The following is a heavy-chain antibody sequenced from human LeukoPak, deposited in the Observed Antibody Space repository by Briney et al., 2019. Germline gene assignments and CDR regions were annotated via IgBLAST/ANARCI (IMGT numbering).Heavy chain of an antibody. Sequence: ASVKVSCKASGGTFSSYAISWVRQAPGQGLEWMGRIIPILGIANYAQKFQGRVTITADKSTSTAYVELSSLRSEDTAVYYCARGYYYDSSGYCDYWGQGTLVTVSS. CDR2: IIPILGIA. J-gene: IGHJ4*02. V-gene: IGHV1-69*04. CDR3: ARGYYYDSSGYCDY. CDR1: GGTFSSYA. D-gene: IGHD3-22*01.